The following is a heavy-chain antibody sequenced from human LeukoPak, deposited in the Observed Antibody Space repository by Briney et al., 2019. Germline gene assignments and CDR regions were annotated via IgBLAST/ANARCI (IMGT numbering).Heavy chain of an antibody. D-gene: IGHD4-17*01. Sequence: PGGSLRLSCAASGFTFSIYAMSGGPHPPGEGRECGSAISGSGGSTYYADSVKGRFTISTDNSKTTLYLQMNSLRAEDTAVYYCAKEPTLRPEDYFDYWGQGTLVTVSS. V-gene: IGHV3-23*01. CDR2: ISGSGGST. J-gene: IGHJ4*02. CDR1: GFTFSIYA. CDR3: AKEPTLRPEDYFDY.